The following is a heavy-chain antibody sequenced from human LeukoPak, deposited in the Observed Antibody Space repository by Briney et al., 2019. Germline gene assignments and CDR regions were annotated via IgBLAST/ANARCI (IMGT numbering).Heavy chain of an antibody. J-gene: IGHJ2*01. V-gene: IGHV1-2*02. CDR2: INPNSGGT. CDR3: ARDQWERLGYFDL. Sequence: ASVKVSCKASGYTSTGYYMHWVRQAPGQGLEWMGWINPNSGGTNYAQKFQGRVTMTRDTSISTAYMELSRLRSDDTAVYYCARDQWERLGYFDLWGRGTLVTVSS. CDR1: GYTSTGYY. D-gene: IGHD1-26*01.